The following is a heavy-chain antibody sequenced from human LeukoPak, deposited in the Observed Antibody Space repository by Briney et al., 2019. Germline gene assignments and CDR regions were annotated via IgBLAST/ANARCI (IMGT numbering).Heavy chain of an antibody. CDR2: ISWNSGSI. D-gene: IGHD3-16*01. V-gene: IGHV3-9*01. CDR3: ARGGY. CDR1: GFTFDDYA. J-gene: IGHJ4*02. Sequence: TGGSLRLSCAASGFTFDDYAMHWVRQAPGKGLEWVSGISWNSGSIGYADSVKGRFTISRDNAKNSLYLQMNSLRAEDTAVYYCARGGYWGQGTLVTVSS.